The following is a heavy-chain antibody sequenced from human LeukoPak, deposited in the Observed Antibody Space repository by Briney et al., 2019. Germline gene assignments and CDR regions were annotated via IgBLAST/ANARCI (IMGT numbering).Heavy chain of an antibody. V-gene: IGHV3-30*03. J-gene: IGHJ4*02. CDR1: GFTFSNYW. CDR2: ISYDGSNK. CDR3: ARGADVMSVLPGGLDY. D-gene: IGHD3-16*01. Sequence: QTGGSLRLSCAASGFTFSNYWMTWVRQAPGKGLEWVAVISYDGSNKYYADSVKGRFTISRDNSKNTLYLQMNSLRAEDTAVYYCARGADVMSVLPGGLDYWGQGTLVTVSS.